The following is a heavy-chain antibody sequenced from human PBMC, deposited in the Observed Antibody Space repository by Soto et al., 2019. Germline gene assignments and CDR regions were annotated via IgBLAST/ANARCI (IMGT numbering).Heavy chain of an antibody. D-gene: IGHD2-21*02. J-gene: IGHJ6*02. CDR1: GFTFSNAW. V-gene: IGHV3-15*07. Sequence: PGGSLRLSCAASGFTFSNAWMTWVRQAPGKGLEWVGRIKSKADGATTDYGAPVKGRVIISRDDSINTLYLQMNSLKTEDAAVYYCTTVGMVTPWYYYGMDVWGQGTTVTVSS. CDR3: TTVGMVTPWYYYGMDV. CDR2: IKSKADGATT.